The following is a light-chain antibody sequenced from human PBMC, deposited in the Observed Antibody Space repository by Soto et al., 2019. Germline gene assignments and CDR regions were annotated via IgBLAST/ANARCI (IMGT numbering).Light chain of an antibody. Sequence: AIPMTQSPSSLSASVGDRVTITCRASQDIRHDLGWYQQKPGKAPKLLIYAASTLQSGVPSRFSGSGFGTDFALTISNLQPEDFATYFCLQDYNYPLTFGGGTKVEI. CDR3: LQDYNYPLT. V-gene: IGKV1-6*01. CDR1: QDIRHD. J-gene: IGKJ4*01. CDR2: AAS.